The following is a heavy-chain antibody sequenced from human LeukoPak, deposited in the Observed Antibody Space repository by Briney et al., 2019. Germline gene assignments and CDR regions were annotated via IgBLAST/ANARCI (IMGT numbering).Heavy chain of an antibody. Sequence: SETLSLTCTVSGGSISSSSYYWGWIRRPPGKGLELIGTMYYSGNSYYNPSLKRRVTISVDTSKKQFSLKLTSVTAADTAVYYCARLHYYYGVDVWGLGTTVTVSS. CDR2: MYYSGNS. J-gene: IGHJ6*02. CDR3: ARLHYYYGVDV. V-gene: IGHV4-39*01. CDR1: GGSISSSSYY.